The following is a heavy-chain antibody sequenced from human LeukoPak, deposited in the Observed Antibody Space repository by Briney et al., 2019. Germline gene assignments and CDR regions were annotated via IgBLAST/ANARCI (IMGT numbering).Heavy chain of an antibody. Sequence: GGSLRLSCAASGFTFSSYWMSWVRQAPGKGLEWVANIKQDGSEKYYVDSVKGRFTISRGNAKNSLYLQMNSLRAEDTAVYYCARLGGSGWYPSEFDYWGQGTLVTVSS. CDR2: IKQDGSEK. J-gene: IGHJ4*02. CDR1: GFTFSSYW. V-gene: IGHV3-7*01. CDR3: ARLGGSGWYPSEFDY. D-gene: IGHD6-19*01.